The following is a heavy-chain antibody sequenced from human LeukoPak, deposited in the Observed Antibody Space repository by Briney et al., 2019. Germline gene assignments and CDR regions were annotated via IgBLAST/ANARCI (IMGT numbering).Heavy chain of an antibody. CDR3: ARYDYGITDAFDI. CDR1: GGSFSRHF. V-gene: IGHV4-34*01. D-gene: IGHD4-17*01. Sequence: SETLSLTCAVNGGSFSRHFWNWLRQPPGKGLEWIGEIYHSGTTNYNPSLKSRLTISVDTSRNQFSLKLNSVTAADTAVYFCARYDYGITDAFDIWGQGTMVTVSS. CDR2: IYHSGTT. J-gene: IGHJ3*02.